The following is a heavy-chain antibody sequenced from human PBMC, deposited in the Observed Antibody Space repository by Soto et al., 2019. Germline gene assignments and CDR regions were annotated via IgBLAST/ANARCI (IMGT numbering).Heavy chain of an antibody. CDR2: IYYSGST. J-gene: IGHJ5*02. V-gene: IGHV4-31*03. D-gene: IGHD2-2*01. CDR3: ARWSVPDPGWFDP. CDR1: GGSISSGGYY. Sequence: QVQLQESGPGLVKPSQTLSLTCTVSGGSISSGGYYWSWIRQHPGKGLEWIGYIYYSGSTYYNPSLKSRVTISVDTSKNQFSLKLSSVTAADTAVSYCARWSVPDPGWFDPWGQGTLVTVSS.